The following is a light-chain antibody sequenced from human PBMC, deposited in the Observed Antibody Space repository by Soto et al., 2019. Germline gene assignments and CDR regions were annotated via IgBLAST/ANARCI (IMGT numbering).Light chain of an antibody. CDR2: AAS. Sequence: DIQMTQSPSSLSASVGDRVAITCQASQGISNYLAWYQQKPGKVPKLLIYAASTLQSGVPSRFSGSGSGTDFTLTISSLQPEDVATYYCQKYNSAPWTFGQWTKVEIK. J-gene: IGKJ1*01. CDR3: QKYNSAPWT. V-gene: IGKV1-27*01. CDR1: QGISNY.